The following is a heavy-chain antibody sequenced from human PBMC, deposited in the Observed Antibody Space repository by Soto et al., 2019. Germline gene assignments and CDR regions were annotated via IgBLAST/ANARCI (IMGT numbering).Heavy chain of an antibody. CDR3: ARLWWASTSPSYLGWFDP. V-gene: IGHV4-39*01. Sequence: QLQLQESGPGLVKPSETLSLTCAVSGGSISSGSYSWGWVRQPPGKGLEWIGSIYYGGSTYYNPSLKSRVTISVDTSKSQFSLKVTSVTAADTAVYYCARLWWASTSPSYLGWFDPWGQGTLVTVSS. J-gene: IGHJ5*02. CDR2: IYYGGST. D-gene: IGHD2-2*01. CDR1: GGSISSGSYS.